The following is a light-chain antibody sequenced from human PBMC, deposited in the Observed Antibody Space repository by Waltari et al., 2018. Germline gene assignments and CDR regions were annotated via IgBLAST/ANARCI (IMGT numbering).Light chain of an antibody. CDR2: GAS. V-gene: IGKV3-15*01. CDR3: QPHNSWPRT. CDR1: QSISSN. Sequence: EIVMTQPPATLSVSPGERATLSCRASQSISSNLAWHQQKPGQAPRLLIYGASTRATGVPARFSGSGSGTDFTLTIDSLQSEDFAVYYCQPHNSWPRTFGQGTKVEIK. J-gene: IGKJ1*01.